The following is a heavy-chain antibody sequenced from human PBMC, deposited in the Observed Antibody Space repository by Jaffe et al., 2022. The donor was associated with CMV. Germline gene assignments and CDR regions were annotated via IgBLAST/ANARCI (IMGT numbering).Heavy chain of an antibody. CDR2: IIPMDVKT. D-gene: IGHD6-13*01. Sequence: QVQLVQSGAEVKKPGSSVKVSCKASGGTIGSFALDWVRQAPGHGLEWMGRIIPMDVKTNYAQKFQGRLTITADKSTTTAYMELSSLTSEDTAVYYCARNSAQQNLVRGRIDYYYFMDVWGTGTTVSVSS. CDR3: ARNSAQQNLVRGRIDYYYFMDV. J-gene: IGHJ6*03. V-gene: IGHV1-69*09. CDR1: GGTIGSFA.